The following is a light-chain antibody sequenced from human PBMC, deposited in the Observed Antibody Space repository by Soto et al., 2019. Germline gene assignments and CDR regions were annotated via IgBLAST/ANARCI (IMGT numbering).Light chain of an antibody. CDR1: QSVGIY. V-gene: IGKV3-11*01. J-gene: IGKJ4*01. CDR3: QQRAIWPPLT. Sequence: VLTQSPVTLSLSPGETATLFCKASQSVGIYLGWFQQKPGQAPRVLIYDATNRAGGVPDRFSGSGSGTDFTLPISSLEAEDSAVYYCQQRAIWPPLTFGGGTKLEIK. CDR2: DAT.